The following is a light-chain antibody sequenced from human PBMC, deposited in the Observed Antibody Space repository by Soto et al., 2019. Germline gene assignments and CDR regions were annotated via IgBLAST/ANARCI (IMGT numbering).Light chain of an antibody. Sequence: QSVLTQPPSVSGAPGQRVTISCTGSSSDIGADYDVHWYQQVPGAAPNLLIYGNNNRPSGVPDRFSGSKSGTPASLAITGLQAEDEADYYCPSYDSSLRGFYVFGTGTKVTVL. V-gene: IGLV1-40*01. CDR3: PSYDSSLRGFYV. J-gene: IGLJ1*01. CDR1: SSDIGADYD. CDR2: GNN.